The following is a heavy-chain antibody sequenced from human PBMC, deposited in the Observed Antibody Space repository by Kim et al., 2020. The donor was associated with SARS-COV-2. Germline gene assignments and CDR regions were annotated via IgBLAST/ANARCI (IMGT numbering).Heavy chain of an antibody. CDR1: GGSFSGYY. J-gene: IGHJ4*02. CDR2: INHSGST. V-gene: IGHV4-34*01. Sequence: SETLSLTCAVYGGSFSGYYWSWIRQPPGKGLEWIGEINHSGSTNYNPSLKSRVTISVDTSKNQFSLKLSSVTAADTAVYYCARASSSWYLYWGQGTLVTVSS. D-gene: IGHD6-13*01. CDR3: ARASSSWYLY.